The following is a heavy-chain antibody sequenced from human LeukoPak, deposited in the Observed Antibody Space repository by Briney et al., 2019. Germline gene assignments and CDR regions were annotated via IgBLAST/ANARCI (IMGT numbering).Heavy chain of an antibody. CDR1: GYSFPSYW. CDR3: ARKTGGFDY. J-gene: IGHJ4*02. CDR2: IYPHDSDT. V-gene: IGHV5-51*01. D-gene: IGHD2-15*01. Sequence: GESLKISCEGSGYSFPSYWIAWVRQMPGKGLDWMGIIYPHDSDTKYSPSFQGQVTISAHKSISTTYLQWNSLKASDSAIYYCARKTGGFDYWGQGTLVTVSS.